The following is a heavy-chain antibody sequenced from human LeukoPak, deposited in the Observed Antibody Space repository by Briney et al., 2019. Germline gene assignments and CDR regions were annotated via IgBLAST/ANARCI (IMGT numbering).Heavy chain of an antibody. Sequence: GGSLRLSCAASGFTFSTYGMNWVRQAPGKGLEWVSSISSTSSYIYYADSVKGRFTISRDNAQKSLYLQMNSLRAEDTAVYYCARVGYSGGWYFDYWGQGTLVTVSS. CDR3: ARVGYSGGWYFDY. V-gene: IGHV3-21*01. CDR2: ISSTSSYI. D-gene: IGHD6-19*01. CDR1: GFTFSTYG. J-gene: IGHJ4*02.